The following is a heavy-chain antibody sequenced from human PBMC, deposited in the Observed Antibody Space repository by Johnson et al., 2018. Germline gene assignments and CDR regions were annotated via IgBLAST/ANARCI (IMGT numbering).Heavy chain of an antibody. CDR1: GFTFSGFP. Sequence: QVQLVESGGGVVQPGKSLRLSCAASGFTFSGFPMHWVRQAPGKGLEWLALISVDGNNKFYAASVQGRLTISRDNSKNILYLQVNSLRAEDTAVYYWAGDLSRSGGYFDLSMFDVWGQGTMVTVS. V-gene: IGHV3-30*04. J-gene: IGHJ3*01. D-gene: IGHD3-22*01. CDR3: AGDLSRSGGYFDLSMFDV. CDR2: ISVDGNNK.